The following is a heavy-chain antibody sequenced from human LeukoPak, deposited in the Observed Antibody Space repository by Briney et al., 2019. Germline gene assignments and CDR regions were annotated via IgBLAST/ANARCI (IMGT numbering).Heavy chain of an antibody. J-gene: IGHJ5*02. V-gene: IGHV4-39*01. Sequence: SETLSLTCTVSGGSISSSSYYWGWIRQPPGKGLEWIGSIYYSGNTYYNPSLKSRVTISVDTSKNQFSLKLSSVTAADTAVYYCARHQKANWFDPWGQGTLVTVSS. CDR2: IYYSGNT. CDR1: GGSISSSSYY. CDR3: ARHQKANWFDP.